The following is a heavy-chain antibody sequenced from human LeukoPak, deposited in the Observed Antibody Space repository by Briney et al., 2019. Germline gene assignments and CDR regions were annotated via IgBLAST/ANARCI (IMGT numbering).Heavy chain of an antibody. J-gene: IGHJ6*03. CDR2: VHSSGSR. V-gene: IGHV4-39*01. CDR1: GGSISSSSYF. Sequence: SETLSLTCSVSGGSISSSSYFWGWIRQPPGKGLEWIASVHSSGSRYCNPSLKSRDTISIDTSKNQFSLRLSSVTAADTAVYYCGRRGPYYYDSSGYLKYYYYYYMDVWGKGTTVTISS. D-gene: IGHD3-22*01. CDR3: GRRGPYYYDSSGYLKYYYYYYMDV.